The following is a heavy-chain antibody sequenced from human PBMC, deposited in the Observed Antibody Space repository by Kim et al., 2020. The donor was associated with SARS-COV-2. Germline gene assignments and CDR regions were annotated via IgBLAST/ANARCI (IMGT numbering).Heavy chain of an antibody. CDR2: VTPSTGNT. CDR1: GYFFNTYD. CDR3: ARSTNGLPNWFDF. D-gene: IGHD2-8*01. Sequence: ASVKVSCMASGYFFNTYDINWVRQAPGQGLEWLGWVTPSTGNTGYAQKFQGSVTVTRDTSIRTAYMELSNLRSEDTAVYYCARSTNGLPNWFDFWGQGTLVTVSS. V-gene: IGHV1-8*01. J-gene: IGHJ5*01.